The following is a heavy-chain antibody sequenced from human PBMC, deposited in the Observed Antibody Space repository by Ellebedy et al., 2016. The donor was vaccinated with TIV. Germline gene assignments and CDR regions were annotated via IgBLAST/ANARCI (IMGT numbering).Heavy chain of an antibody. Sequence: GESLKISCAASGLTFSSDDLHWVRQAPGKGLEWVAFIRYDESNKWYADSVKGRFTISRDNSKNKLSLQMNSLRAEDTAVYYCAKDLRGYGSFDYWGQGTLITVSS. D-gene: IGHD5-12*01. CDR1: GLTFSSDD. CDR3: AKDLRGYGSFDY. CDR2: IRYDESNK. V-gene: IGHV3-30*02. J-gene: IGHJ4*02.